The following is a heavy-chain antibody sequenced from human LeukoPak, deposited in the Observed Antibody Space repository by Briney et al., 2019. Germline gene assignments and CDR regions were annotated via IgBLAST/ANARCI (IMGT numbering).Heavy chain of an antibody. CDR2: FYYGGTT. Sequence: SETLSLTCTVSGGSITSSSYYWAWIRQPPGKGLEWIGSFYYGGTTFYNPSLKSRVTISADTSRNQFSLKLTSVTAADTAVYYCARRVIVATLDYWGQGILVTVSS. J-gene: IGHJ4*02. D-gene: IGHD5-12*01. CDR3: ARRVIVATLDY. V-gene: IGHV4-39*01. CDR1: GGSITSSSYY.